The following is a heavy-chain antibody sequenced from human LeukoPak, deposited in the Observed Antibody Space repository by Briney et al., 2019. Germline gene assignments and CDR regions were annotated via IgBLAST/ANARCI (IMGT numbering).Heavy chain of an antibody. Sequence: PGGSLRLSCAASGFTFSSYSMNWVRQAPGKGLEWVSSISSSSSYIYYADSVKGRFTISRDNAKNSLYLQMNSLRAEDTAVYYCATAKGRYCGGDCYRFDYWGQGTLVTVSS. CDR1: GFTFSSYS. V-gene: IGHV3-21*01. J-gene: IGHJ4*02. D-gene: IGHD2-21*02. CDR3: ATAKGRYCGGDCYRFDY. CDR2: ISSSSSYI.